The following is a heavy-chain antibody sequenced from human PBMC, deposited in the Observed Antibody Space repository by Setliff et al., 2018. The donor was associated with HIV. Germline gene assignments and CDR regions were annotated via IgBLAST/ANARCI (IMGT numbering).Heavy chain of an antibody. V-gene: IGHV4-61*09. Sequence: SETLSLTCTVFGGSISSGSYYWSWIRRPAGRGLEWIGHIYSTFSGSTDYNPSLKSRVTMSIDTSKNQFSLKLNSVTAADTAVYYCARRPSSSSFDYWGQGTLVTVSS. CDR2: IYSTFSGST. CDR1: GGSISSGSYY. J-gene: IGHJ4*02. CDR3: ARRPSSSSFDY. D-gene: IGHD6-6*01.